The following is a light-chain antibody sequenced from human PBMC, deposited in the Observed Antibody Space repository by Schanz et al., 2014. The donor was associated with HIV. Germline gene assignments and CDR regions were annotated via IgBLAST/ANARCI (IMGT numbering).Light chain of an antibody. CDR1: QDIGND. CDR3: QQLNSYPRT. V-gene: IGKV1-17*01. CDR2: AAS. Sequence: DIQMTQSPSSQSASVGDRVTITCRASQDIGNDLGWYQQKPGQAPKRLIYAASKLQSGVPSRFSGSGSGTEFTLTISSLQPEDFATYYCQQLNSYPRTFGQGTKVEIK. J-gene: IGKJ1*01.